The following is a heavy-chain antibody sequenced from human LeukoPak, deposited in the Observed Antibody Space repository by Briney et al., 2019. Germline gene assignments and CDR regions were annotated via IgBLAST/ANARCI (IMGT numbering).Heavy chain of an antibody. CDR1: GYSISSGYY. Sequence: SETLSLTCTVSGYSISSGYYWGWIRQPPGKGLEWIGSIYHSGSTYYNPSLKSRVTISVDTSKNQFSVKLSSVTAADTAVYSCARITYYYYMDVWGKGTTVTVSS. J-gene: IGHJ6*03. V-gene: IGHV4-38-2*02. CDR2: IYHSGST. D-gene: IGHD3-10*01. CDR3: ARITYYYYMDV.